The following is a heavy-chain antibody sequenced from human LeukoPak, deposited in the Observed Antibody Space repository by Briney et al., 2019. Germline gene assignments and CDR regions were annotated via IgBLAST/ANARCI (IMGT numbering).Heavy chain of an antibody. CDR3: ARGLNVDRAFDI. D-gene: IGHD3-16*01. CDR1: GYTFTGYY. CDR2: INPNSGGT. Sequence: ASVKVSCKASGYTFTGYYMHWVRQAPGQGLEWMGWINPNSGGTNYAQKFQGRVTITADESTSTAYMELSSLRSEDTAVYYCARGLNVDRAFDIWGQGTMVTVSS. V-gene: IGHV1-2*02. J-gene: IGHJ3*02.